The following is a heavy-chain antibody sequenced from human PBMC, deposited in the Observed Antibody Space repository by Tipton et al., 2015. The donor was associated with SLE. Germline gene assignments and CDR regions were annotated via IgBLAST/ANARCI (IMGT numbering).Heavy chain of an antibody. V-gene: IGHV4-59*12. CDR3: ARGDSSPGDY. Sequence: TLSLTCTVSGGSINDYYWSWIRQPPGKGLEWIGYIYYSGSTNYNPSLKSRVTISVDTSKNQFSLKLSSVTAADTAVYYCARGDSSPGDYWGQGTLVTVSS. CDR2: IYYSGST. D-gene: IGHD6-13*01. CDR1: GGSINDYY. J-gene: IGHJ4*02.